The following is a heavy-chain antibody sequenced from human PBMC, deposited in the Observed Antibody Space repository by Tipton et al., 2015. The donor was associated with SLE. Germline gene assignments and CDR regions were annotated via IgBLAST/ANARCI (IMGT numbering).Heavy chain of an antibody. J-gene: IGHJ5*02. CDR1: GGSISSSSYY. V-gene: IGHV4-39*01. CDR3: ARHSSSWYKDWFDP. D-gene: IGHD6-13*01. Sequence: LRLSCTLSGGSISSSSYYWGWIRQPPGKGLEWIGSIYYSGSTYYNPSLKSRVTISVDTSKNQFSQKLSSVTAADTAVYYCARHSSSWYKDWFDPWGQGTLVTVSS. CDR2: IYYSGST.